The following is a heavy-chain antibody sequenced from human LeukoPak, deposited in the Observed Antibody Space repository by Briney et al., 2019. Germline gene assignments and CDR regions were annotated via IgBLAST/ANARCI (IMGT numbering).Heavy chain of an antibody. CDR1: GFTFSSYA. CDR2: ISYDGSNK. V-gene: IGHV3-30*04. J-gene: IGHJ4*02. CDR3: ARDAHPLYSSSLDY. Sequence: AGGSLRLSCAASGFTFSSYAMHWVRQAPGKGLEWVAVISYDGSNKYYADSVKGRFTISRDNSKNTLYLQMNSLRAEDTAVYYCARDAHPLYSSSLDYWGQGTLVTVSS. D-gene: IGHD6-6*01.